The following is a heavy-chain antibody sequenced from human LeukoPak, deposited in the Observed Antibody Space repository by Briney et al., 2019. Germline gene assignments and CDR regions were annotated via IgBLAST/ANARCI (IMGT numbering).Heavy chain of an antibody. J-gene: IGHJ6*03. CDR1: GGSFSGYY. CDR2: INHSGST. V-gene: IGHV4-34*01. D-gene: IGHD6-13*01. Sequence: SETLSLTCAVYGGSFSGYYWSWIRQPPGKGLEWIGEINHSGSTNYNPSLKSRVTISVDTSKNQFSLKLSSVTAADTAVYYCASLKRAEIAAAGNYYYYYYMDVWDKGTTVTISS. CDR3: ASLKRAEIAAAGNYYYYYYMDV.